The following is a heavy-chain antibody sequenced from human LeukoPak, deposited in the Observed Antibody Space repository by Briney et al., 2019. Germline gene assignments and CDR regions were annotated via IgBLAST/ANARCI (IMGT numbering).Heavy chain of an antibody. CDR3: AREVYSSSWYSVGMDV. J-gene: IGHJ6*02. CDR1: GGSISSYY. CDR2: IYYSGST. D-gene: IGHD6-13*01. Sequence: PSETLSLTCTVPGGSISSYYWSWIRQPPGKGLEWIGHIYYSGSTNYNPSLKSRVTISVDTSKNQFSLKLSSVTAADTAVYYCAREVYSSSWYSVGMDVWGQGTTVTVSS. V-gene: IGHV4-59*01.